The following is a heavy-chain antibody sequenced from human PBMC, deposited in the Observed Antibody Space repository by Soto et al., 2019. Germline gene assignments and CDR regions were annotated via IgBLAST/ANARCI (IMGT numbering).Heavy chain of an antibody. D-gene: IGHD3-22*01. V-gene: IGHV4-31*03. CDR3: AREGGSYDSGGYLIRGAFDI. CDR2: IYFHGNT. J-gene: IGHJ3*02. CDR1: GDSISRIDYY. Sequence: SETLSLTCSVSGDSISRIDYYWTWIRQHPEKGLEWIGNIYFHGNTYYSPSLESRLTISVDTSKNQFSLKLTSVTAADTAAYYCAREGGSYDSGGYLIRGAFDIWGQGTMVTVSS.